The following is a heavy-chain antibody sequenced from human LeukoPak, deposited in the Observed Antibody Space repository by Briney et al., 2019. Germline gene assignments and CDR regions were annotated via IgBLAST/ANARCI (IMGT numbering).Heavy chain of an antibody. J-gene: IGHJ4*02. V-gene: IGHV1-2*02. D-gene: IGHD3-22*01. Sequence: PAASVKVSCKASGYTFTGYYMHWVRQAPGQGLEWMGWINPNSGGTNYAQKFQGRVTMTRDTSISTAYMELSRLRSDDTAVYYCARAMIVVVTHLNFIDYWGQGTLVTVSS. CDR1: GYTFTGYY. CDR3: ARAMIVVVTHLNFIDY. CDR2: INPNSGGT.